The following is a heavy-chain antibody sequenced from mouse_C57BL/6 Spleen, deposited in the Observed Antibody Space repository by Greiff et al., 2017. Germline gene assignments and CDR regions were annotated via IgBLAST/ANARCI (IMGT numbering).Heavy chain of an antibody. CDR2: ISSGSSTI. J-gene: IGHJ3*01. CDR1: GFTFSDYG. V-gene: IGHV5-17*01. D-gene: IGHD2-10*01. CDR3: ATYSPFAY. Sequence: EVMLVESGGGLVKPGGSLKLSCAASGFTFSDYGMHWVRQAPEKGLEWVAYISSGSSTIYYADTVKGRFTNSRDNAKNTLFLQMTSLRSEDTAMYYCATYSPFAYWGQGTLVTVSA.